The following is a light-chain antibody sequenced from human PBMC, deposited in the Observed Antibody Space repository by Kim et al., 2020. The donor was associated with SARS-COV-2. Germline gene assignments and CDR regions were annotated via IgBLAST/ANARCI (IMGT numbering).Light chain of an antibody. V-gene: IGLV3-21*04. CDR1: NIGSES. CDR3: QVWDSRSDHIV. J-gene: IGLJ1*01. CDR2: YDS. Sequence: VSVAPGQTARVTCGGDNIGSESVHWYQQKPGQAPVLVIYYDSDRPSGIPERFSGSNSGNTATLTISRVEAGDEADYYCQVWDSRSDHIVFGTGTKVTVL.